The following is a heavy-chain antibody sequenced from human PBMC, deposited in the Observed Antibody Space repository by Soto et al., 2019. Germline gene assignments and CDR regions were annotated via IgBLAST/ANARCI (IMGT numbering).Heavy chain of an antibody. Sequence: SETLSLTCTVSGGSISSGGYYWSWIRQHPGKGLEWIGYIYYSGSTYYNPSLKSRVTISVDTSKNQFSLKLSSVTAADTAVYYCARXFGELLYMPHYYYGMDVWGQGTTVTVSS. D-gene: IGHD3-10*01. CDR1: GGSISSGGYY. CDR3: ARXFGELLYMPHYYYGMDV. J-gene: IGHJ6*02. V-gene: IGHV4-31*03. CDR2: IYYSGST.